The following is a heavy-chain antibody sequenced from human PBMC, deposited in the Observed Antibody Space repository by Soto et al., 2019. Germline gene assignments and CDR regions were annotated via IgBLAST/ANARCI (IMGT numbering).Heavy chain of an antibody. D-gene: IGHD1-1*01. CDR1: GYTFTGYY. J-gene: IGHJ6*03. V-gene: IGHV1-2*04. CDR3: ARNHPAGTREGLYMDV. CDR2: INPNSGGT. Sequence: QVQLVQSGAEVKKPGASVKVSCKASGYTFTGYYMHWVRQAPGQGLEWMGWINPNSGGTNYAQKFQGWVPMTRETSISTAYMELSRLRSDDTAVYYCARNHPAGTREGLYMDVWGKGTTVTVSS.